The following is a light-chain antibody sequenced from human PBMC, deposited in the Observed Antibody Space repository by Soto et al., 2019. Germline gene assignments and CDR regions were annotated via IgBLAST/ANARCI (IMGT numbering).Light chain of an antibody. CDR3: SSYTSSSTLAYV. J-gene: IGLJ1*01. CDR2: DVS. CDR1: SSDVGGYNY. V-gene: IGLV2-14*01. Sequence: SVLTQPASVSGSPGQSITISCTGTSSDVGGYNYVSWYQQHPGKAPKLMIYDVSNRPSGVSNRFSGSKPGNTASLTISGLQAEDEADYYCSSYTSSSTLAYVFGTGTKVTVL.